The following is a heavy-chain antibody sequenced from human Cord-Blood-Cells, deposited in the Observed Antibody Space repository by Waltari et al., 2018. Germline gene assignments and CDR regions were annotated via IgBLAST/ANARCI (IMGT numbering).Heavy chain of an antibody. CDR2: NIPIFGTA. CDR3: ASLLTGDKETYYFDY. V-gene: IGHV1-69*06. D-gene: IGHD7-27*01. CDR1: GGTFSSYA. Sequence: QVQLVQSGAEVKKPGSSVKVSCKASGGTFSSYAISWVRQAPGQGLEWMGGNIPIFGTANYAQKCQGRVTITADKSTSTAYMELSSLRSEDTAVYYCASLLTGDKETYYFDYWGQGTLVTVSS. J-gene: IGHJ4*02.